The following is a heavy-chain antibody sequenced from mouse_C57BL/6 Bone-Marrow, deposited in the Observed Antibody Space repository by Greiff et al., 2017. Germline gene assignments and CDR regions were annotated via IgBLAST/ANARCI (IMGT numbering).Heavy chain of an antibody. CDR3: ARHDGSSFDY. J-gene: IGHJ2*01. D-gene: IGHD1-1*01. CDR2: IYPGSGST. Sequence: QVQLQQPGAELVKPGASVKMSCTASGYTFTSYWITWVKQRPGQGLEWIGDIYPGSGSTNYNEKFKSKATLTVDTSSITAYMQLSSLTSEDSAVYDCARHDGSSFDYWGQGTTLTVSS. CDR1: GYTFTSYW. V-gene: IGHV1-55*01.